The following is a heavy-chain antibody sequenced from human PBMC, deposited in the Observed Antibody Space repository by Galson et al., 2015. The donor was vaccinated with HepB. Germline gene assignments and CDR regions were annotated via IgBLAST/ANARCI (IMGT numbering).Heavy chain of an antibody. CDR1: GDSVSNNSAT. Sequence: CAISGDSVSNNSATWNWIRQSPSRGLEWLGRTYYRSKWYNDYASSVKSRITINPDTSNNQFSLQLNSVTPEDTAVYYCARIVADITKWSDPWGQGTLVTVSS. CDR3: ARIVADITKWSDP. V-gene: IGHV6-1*01. D-gene: IGHD5-12*01. J-gene: IGHJ5*02. CDR2: TYYRSKWYN.